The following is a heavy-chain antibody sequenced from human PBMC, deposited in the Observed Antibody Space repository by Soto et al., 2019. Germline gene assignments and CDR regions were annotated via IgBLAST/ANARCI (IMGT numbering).Heavy chain of an antibody. D-gene: IGHD6-13*01. V-gene: IGHV4-59*08. CDR1: GGSISSYY. CDR3: ARRIAAAGTLDY. Sequence: SETLSLTCTVSGGSISSYYWSWIRQPPGKGLEWIGYIYYSGSTNYNPSLKSRVTISVDTSKNQFSLKLSSVTAADTAVYYCARRIAAAGTLDYWGQGTLVTVSS. CDR2: IYYSGST. J-gene: IGHJ4*02.